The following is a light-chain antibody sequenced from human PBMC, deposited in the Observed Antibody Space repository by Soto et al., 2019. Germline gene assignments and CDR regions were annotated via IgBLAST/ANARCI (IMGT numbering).Light chain of an antibody. Sequence: DIQMTQSPSSVSASVGDRVIITCRASQAFSNLLAWYQQKPGKAPKLLIYGASTLQGGVPSRFSGSESGTEFTLTISSLQPEDSATYYCQQATIFPLTFGGGTEVEIK. CDR1: QAFSNL. CDR3: QQATIFPLT. CDR2: GAS. J-gene: IGKJ4*01. V-gene: IGKV1-12*01.